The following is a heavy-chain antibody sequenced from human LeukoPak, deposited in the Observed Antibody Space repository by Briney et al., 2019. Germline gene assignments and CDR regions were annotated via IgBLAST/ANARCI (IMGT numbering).Heavy chain of an antibody. CDR3: AREYYCSSTSCTYYYYYGKDV. J-gene: IGHJ6*02. CDR1: GYTFTSYG. CDR2: ISAYNGNT. Sequence: GASVKVSCKASGYTFTSYGISWVRQAPGQGLEWMGWISAYNGNTNYAQKLQGRVTMTTDTSTSTAYMELRSLRSDDTAVYYCAREYYCSSTSCTYYYYYGKDVWGQGTTVTVSS. D-gene: IGHD2-2*01. V-gene: IGHV1-18*01.